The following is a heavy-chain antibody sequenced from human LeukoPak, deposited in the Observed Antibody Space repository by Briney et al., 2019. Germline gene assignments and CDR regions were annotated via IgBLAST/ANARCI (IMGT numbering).Heavy chain of an antibody. CDR1: GGSISSYY. CDR2: IYYSGST. J-gene: IGHJ5*02. V-gene: IGHV4-59*01. CDR3: ARDLGFSTATNWFDP. Sequence: SETLSLTCTVSGGSISSYYWSWIRQPPGKGLEWIGYIYYSGSTNYNPSLKSRVTISVDTPKNQFSLKLSSVTAADTAVYYCARDLGFSTATNWFDPWGQGTLVTVSS. D-gene: IGHD2-8*01.